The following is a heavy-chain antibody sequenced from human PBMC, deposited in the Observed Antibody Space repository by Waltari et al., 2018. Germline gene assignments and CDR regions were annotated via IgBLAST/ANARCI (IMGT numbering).Heavy chain of an antibody. Sequence: EVQLVQSGAEVKKPGATVKISCKVSGYTFTDYYMHWVQQAPGKGLEWMGPVDPEDGQTIYAEKFQGRVTITADTSTDTAYMELSSLRSEDTAVYYCATAYSGSSTGYYYYGMDVWGQGTTVTVSS. CDR3: ATAYSGSSTGYYYYGMDV. D-gene: IGHD1-26*01. CDR2: VDPEDGQT. J-gene: IGHJ6*02. V-gene: IGHV1-69-2*01. CDR1: GYTFTDYY.